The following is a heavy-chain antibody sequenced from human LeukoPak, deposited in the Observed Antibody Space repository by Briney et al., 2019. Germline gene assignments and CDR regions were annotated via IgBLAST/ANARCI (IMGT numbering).Heavy chain of an antibody. Sequence: GASVKVSCKASGYTFTGYYMHWVRQAPGQGLEWMGWISAYNGNTNYAQKLQGRVTMTTDTSTSTAYMELRSLRSDDTAVYYCARGRLDSSSWYGADAFDIWGQGTMVTVSS. CDR2: ISAYNGNT. V-gene: IGHV1-18*04. CDR1: GYTFTGYY. J-gene: IGHJ3*02. CDR3: ARGRLDSSSWYGADAFDI. D-gene: IGHD6-13*01.